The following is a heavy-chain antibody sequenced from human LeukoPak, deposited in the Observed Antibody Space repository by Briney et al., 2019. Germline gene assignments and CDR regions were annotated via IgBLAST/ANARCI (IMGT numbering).Heavy chain of an antibody. V-gene: IGHV4-59*12. CDR1: GGSISSYY. D-gene: IGHD3-22*01. CDR3: ARDKNYYDSSGYHPRGNWFDP. CDR2: IYYSGST. Sequence: KSSETLSLTCTVSGGSISSYYWSWIRQPPGKGLEWIGYIYYSGSTNYNPSLKSRVTISVDTSKNQFSLKLSSVTAADTAVYYCARDKNYYDSSGYHPRGNWFDPWGQGTLVTVSS. J-gene: IGHJ5*02.